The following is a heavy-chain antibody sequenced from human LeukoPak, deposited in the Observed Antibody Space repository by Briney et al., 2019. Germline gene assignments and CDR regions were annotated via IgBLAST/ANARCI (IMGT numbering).Heavy chain of an antibody. D-gene: IGHD2-2*02. CDR2: IWYDGSNK. V-gene: IGHV3-33*01. CDR3: ARAEYCSSTSCYRVDWFDP. Sequence: PGGSLRLSCAASGFTFSSYGMHWVRQAPGKGLEWVAVIWYDGSNKYYADSVKGRFTISRDNSKNTLYLQMNSLRAEDTAVYYCARAEYCSSTSCYRVDWFDPWGQGTLVTVSS. CDR1: GFTFSSYG. J-gene: IGHJ5*02.